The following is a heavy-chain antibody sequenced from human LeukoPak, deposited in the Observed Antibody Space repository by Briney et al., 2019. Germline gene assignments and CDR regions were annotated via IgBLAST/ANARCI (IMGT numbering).Heavy chain of an antibody. V-gene: IGHV3-74*01. CDR2: INSDGSIT. CDR1: GFTFSSYW. J-gene: IGHJ4*02. CDR3: ARAISGRYFDY. D-gene: IGHD2-15*01. Sequence: GESLKISCAASGFTFSSYWMHWVRQAPGKGLVWVSGINSDGSITRYADSVKGRFTISRDNAKNTLYLQMNSLRAEDTAVYYCARAISGRYFDYWGQGTLVTVSS.